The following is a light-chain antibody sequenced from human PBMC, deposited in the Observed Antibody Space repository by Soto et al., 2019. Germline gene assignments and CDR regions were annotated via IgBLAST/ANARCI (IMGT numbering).Light chain of an antibody. V-gene: IGLV2-14*01. CDR1: GSDVGGYNY. Sequence: QSALTQPASVSGSPGQSITISCTGTGSDVGGYNYVSWYQQHPGKAPKVMIYDDSNRPSGVSNRFSGSKSGNTASLTISGLQAEDEADYYCSSYTSARTPLVFGGGTKLTVL. J-gene: IGLJ2*01. CDR2: DDS. CDR3: SSYTSARTPLV.